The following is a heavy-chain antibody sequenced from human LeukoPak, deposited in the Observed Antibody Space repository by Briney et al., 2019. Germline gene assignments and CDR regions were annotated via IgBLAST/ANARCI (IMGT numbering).Heavy chain of an antibody. J-gene: IGHJ6*03. CDR1: GFTFSNYY. CDR2: ISGSSSSI. V-gene: IGHV3-21*01. Sequence: PGGSLRLSCAASGFTFSNYYMNWVRQAPGRGLEWVSSISGSSSSIYYADSVKGRFTISRDKAKNSLYLQMNSLRAEDTAVYYCAKIRVGGTPYCNYYMDVWGKGTTVTVSS. CDR3: AKIRVGGTPYCNYYMDV. D-gene: IGHD1-26*01.